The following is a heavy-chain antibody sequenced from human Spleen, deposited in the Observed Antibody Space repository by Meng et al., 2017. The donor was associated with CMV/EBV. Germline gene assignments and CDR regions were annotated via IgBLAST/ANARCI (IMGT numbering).Heavy chain of an antibody. CDR3: ARETTYDSSGYWPGVDYYYYYGMDV. CDR1: GFTFSSYS. J-gene: IGHJ6*02. Sequence: GGSLRLSCAASGFTFSSYSMNWVRQAPGKGLEWVSYISSSSSTIYYADSVKGRFTISRDNAKNSLYLQMNSLRAEDTAVYYCARETTYDSSGYWPGVDYYYYYGMDVWGQGTTVTVSS. V-gene: IGHV3-48*04. D-gene: IGHD3-22*01. CDR2: ISSSSSTI.